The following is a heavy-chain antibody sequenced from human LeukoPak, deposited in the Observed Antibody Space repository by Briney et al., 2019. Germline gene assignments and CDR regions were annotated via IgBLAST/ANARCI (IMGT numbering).Heavy chain of an antibody. CDR2: IYYSGST. CDR1: GGSISSYY. J-gene: IGHJ4*02. Sequence: PSETLSLTCTVSGGSISSYYWSWIRQPPGKGLEWIGYIYYSGSTNYNPSLKSRVTISVDTSKNQFSLKLSSVTAADTAVYYCARAPGYGDHIDYWGQGTLVTVSS. CDR3: ARAPGYGDHIDY. V-gene: IGHV4-59*01. D-gene: IGHD4-17*01.